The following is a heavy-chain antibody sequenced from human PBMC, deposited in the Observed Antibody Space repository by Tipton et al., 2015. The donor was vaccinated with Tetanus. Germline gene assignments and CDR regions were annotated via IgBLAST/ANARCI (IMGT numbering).Heavy chain of an antibody. CDR2: ITPIFGTT. CDR3: ARGGSHFDY. Sequence: QLVQSGAEMKKPGSSVKVSCKASGGTFTNYALSWVRQAPGQGLEWVGGITPIFGTTNSAPKFQGRVTMTTDTSTNTAYMELRSLRSDDAALYYCARGGSHFDYWGQGTLVTVSS. J-gene: IGHJ4*02. V-gene: IGHV1-69*06. D-gene: IGHD1-26*01. CDR1: GGTFTNYA.